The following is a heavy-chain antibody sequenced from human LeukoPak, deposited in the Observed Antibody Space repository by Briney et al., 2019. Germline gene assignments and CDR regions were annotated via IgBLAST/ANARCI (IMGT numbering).Heavy chain of an antibody. J-gene: IGHJ4*02. CDR2: INPNSGGT. D-gene: IGHD3-22*01. CDR3: ARGTNEDLSITMIVVVIFDY. Sequence: VASVKVSCKASGYTFTGYYMHWVRQAPGQGLEWMGWINPNSGGTNYAQKFQGRVTMTRGTSISTAYMGLSRLRSDDTAVYYCARGTNEDLSITMIVVVIFDYWGQGTLVTVSS. V-gene: IGHV1-2*02. CDR1: GYTFTGYY.